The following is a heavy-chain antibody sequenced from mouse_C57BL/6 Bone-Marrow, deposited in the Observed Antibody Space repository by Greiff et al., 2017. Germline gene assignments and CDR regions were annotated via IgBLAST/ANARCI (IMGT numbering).Heavy chain of an antibody. J-gene: IGHJ2*01. CDR2: INPNNGGT. CDR1: GYTFTDYY. Sequence: EVKLMESGPELVKPGASVKISCKASGYTFTDYYMNWVKQSHGKSLEWIGDINPNNGGTSYNQKFKGKATLTVDKASSTAYMELRSLTSEDSAVYYCARWGTTVVDFDYWGQGTTLTVSS. D-gene: IGHD1-1*01. CDR3: ARWGTTVVDFDY. V-gene: IGHV1-26*01.